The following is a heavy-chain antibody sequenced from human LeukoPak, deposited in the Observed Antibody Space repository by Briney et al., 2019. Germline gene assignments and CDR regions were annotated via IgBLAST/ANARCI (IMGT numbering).Heavy chain of an antibody. CDR3: ARHELMYGGYIGYFDY. J-gene: IGHJ4*02. CDR1: GGSISSYY. D-gene: IGHD5-12*01. Sequence: SETLSLTCTVSGGSISSYYWSWIRQPPGKGLEWIGYIYYSGSTNYNPSLKSRVTISVDTSKNQFSLKLSSVTAADTAVYYCARHELMYGGYIGYFDYWGQGTLVTVSS. V-gene: IGHV4-59*08. CDR2: IYYSGST.